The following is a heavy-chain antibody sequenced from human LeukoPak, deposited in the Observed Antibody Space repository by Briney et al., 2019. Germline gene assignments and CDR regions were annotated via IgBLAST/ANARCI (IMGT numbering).Heavy chain of an antibody. V-gene: IGHV1-18*01. CDR2: ISAYNGNI. Sequence: ASVKVSCKASGYTFTSYGISWVRQAPGQGLEWMGWISAYNGNINYAQKLQGRVTMTTDTSTSTAYMELRSLRSDDTAVYYCARDNGGGSSTSCIACPGYWGQGTLVTVSS. J-gene: IGHJ4*02. D-gene: IGHD2-2*01. CDR1: GYTFTSYG. CDR3: ARDNGGGSSTSCIACPGY.